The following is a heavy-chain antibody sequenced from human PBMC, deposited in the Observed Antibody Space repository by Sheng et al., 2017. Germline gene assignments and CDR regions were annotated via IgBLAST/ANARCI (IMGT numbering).Heavy chain of an antibody. D-gene: IGHD1-1*01. J-gene: IGHJ5*02. V-gene: IGHV3-21*01. Sequence: EVQLVESGGGLVKPGGSLRLSCAASGFTFSSYSMNWVRQAPGKGLEWVSSISSSSSYIYYADSVKGRFTISRDNAKNSLYLQMNSLRAEDTAVYYCARERGGGTGWFDPWGQGTLVTVSS. CDR3: ARERGGGTGWFDP. CDR2: ISSSSSYI. CDR1: GFTFSSYS.